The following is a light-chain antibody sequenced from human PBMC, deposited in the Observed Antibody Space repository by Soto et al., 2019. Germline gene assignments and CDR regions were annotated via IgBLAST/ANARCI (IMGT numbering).Light chain of an antibody. V-gene: IGLV2-8*01. J-gene: IGLJ1*01. CDR3: NSYVGSNNYV. CDR1: SSDVGRYNY. Sequence: QSVLTQPPSASGSPGQSVTISCIGTSSDVGRYNYASWYQHHPGKAPKLIIYEVTKRPSGVPDRFSGSKSGNTASLTVSGLQADDEADYYCNSYVGSNNYVFGTGTKVTAL. CDR2: EVT.